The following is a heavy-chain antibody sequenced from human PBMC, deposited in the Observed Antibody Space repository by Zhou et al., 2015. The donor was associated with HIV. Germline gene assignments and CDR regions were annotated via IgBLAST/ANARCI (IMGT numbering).Heavy chain of an antibody. J-gene: IGHJ1*01. V-gene: IGHV1-69*01. CDR3: ARGFSHGDHEVFFKE. CDR2: IIPIFGTA. D-gene: IGHD4-17*01. Sequence: QVQLVQSGAEVKKPGSSVKVSCKASGGTFSSHALNWVRQAPGQGLEWMGGIIPIFGTANYAQKFQGRVTITADDSTTTAYIELSSLRSEDTAVYYCARGFSHGDHEVFFKEWGRGTLVTVSS. CDR1: GGTFSSHA.